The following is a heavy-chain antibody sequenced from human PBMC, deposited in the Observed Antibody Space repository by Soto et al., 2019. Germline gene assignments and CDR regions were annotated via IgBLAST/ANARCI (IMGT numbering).Heavy chain of an antibody. CDR1: GGTFSSFA. J-gene: IGHJ4*02. D-gene: IGHD1-1*01. CDR2: IIPIFGTA. Sequence: QVQLVQSGAEVKKPGSSVKVSCKASGGTFSSFAITWVRQAPGQGLEWMGGIIPIFGTANYAQKFQGRLTITADESTSTGFMEVSSLRSEDTAVYYCAKQGGNNWYYFEYWGQGTLVTVSS. CDR3: AKQGGNNWYYFEY. V-gene: IGHV1-69*01.